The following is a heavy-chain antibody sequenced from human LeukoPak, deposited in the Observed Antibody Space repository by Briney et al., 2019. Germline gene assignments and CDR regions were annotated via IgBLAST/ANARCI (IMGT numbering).Heavy chain of an antibody. V-gene: IGHV3-23*01. CDR3: AKGGTIFGVVIPNWFDP. Sequence: GGSLRLSCAASGFTFSSYAMSWVRQAPGKGLEWVSAISGSGGSTYYADSVKGRFTISRDNSKNTLYLQMNSLRAEDTAVYYCAKGGTIFGVVIPNWFDPWGQGTLVTVSS. J-gene: IGHJ5*02. D-gene: IGHD3-3*01. CDR1: GFTFSSYA. CDR2: ISGSGGST.